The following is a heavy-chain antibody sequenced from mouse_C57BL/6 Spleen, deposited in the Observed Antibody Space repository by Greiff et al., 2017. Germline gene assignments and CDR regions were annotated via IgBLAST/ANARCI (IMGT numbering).Heavy chain of an antibody. CDR3: ARGGGNYRAMDY. CDR2: IDPSDSYT. D-gene: IGHD2-1*01. V-gene: IGHV1-69*01. CDR1: GYTFTSYW. J-gene: IGHJ4*01. Sequence: QVQLQQSGAELVMPGASVKLSCKASGYTFTSYWMHWVKQRPGQGLEWIGEIDPSDSYTNYNQKFKGKSTLTVDKSSSTAYMQRSSLTSEDSAVYYCARGGGNYRAMDYWGQGTSVTVSS.